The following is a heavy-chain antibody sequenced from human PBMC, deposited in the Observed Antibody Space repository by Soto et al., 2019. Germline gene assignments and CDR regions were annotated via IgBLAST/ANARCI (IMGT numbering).Heavy chain of an antibody. CDR2: IYYSGST. V-gene: IGHV4-59*01. D-gene: IGHD3-9*01. CDR1: GGSISSYY. Sequence: SETLSLTCTVSGGSISSYYWSWIRQPPGKGLEWIGYIYYSGSTNYNPSLKSRVTISVDTSKNQFSLKLSSVTAADTAVYYCAREELLTGSFDYWGQGTLVTVSS. CDR3: AREELLTGSFDY. J-gene: IGHJ4*02.